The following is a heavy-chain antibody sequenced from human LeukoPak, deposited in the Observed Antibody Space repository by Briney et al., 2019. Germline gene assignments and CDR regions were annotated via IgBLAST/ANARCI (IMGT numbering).Heavy chain of an antibody. CDR2: IYYSGST. CDR3: ARRDALNWFDP. D-gene: IGHD2-2*01. J-gene: IGHJ5*02. Sequence: SETLSLTCTVSGGSISSYYWSWIRQPPGKGLEWIGYIYYSGSTNYNPSLKSRVTISVDTSKNQFSLKLSSVTAADTAVYYCARRDALNWFDPWGQGTLVTVSS. V-gene: IGHV4-59*08. CDR1: GGSISSYY.